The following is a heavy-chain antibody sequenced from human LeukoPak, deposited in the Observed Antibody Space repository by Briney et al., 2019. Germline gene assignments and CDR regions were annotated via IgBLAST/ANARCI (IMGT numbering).Heavy chain of an antibody. V-gene: IGHV4-39*01. D-gene: IGHD6-19*01. Sequence: SETLSLTCTVSGGSISSSSYYWGWIRQPPGKGLEWIGSIYYSGSTYYSPSLKSRVTISVDTSKNQFSLKLSSVTAADTAVYYRARHLIAVAADNWFDPWGQGTLVTVSS. CDR3: ARHLIAVAADNWFDP. CDR2: IYYSGST. J-gene: IGHJ5*02. CDR1: GGSISSSSYY.